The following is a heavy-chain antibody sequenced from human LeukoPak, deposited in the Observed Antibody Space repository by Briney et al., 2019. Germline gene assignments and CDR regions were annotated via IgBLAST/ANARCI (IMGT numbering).Heavy chain of an antibody. CDR2: IYYSGST. Sequence: SETLSLTCTVSGGSISSGDYYWSRIRQPPGKGLEWIGYIYYSGSTYYNPSLKSRVTISVDTSKNQFSLKLSSVTAADTAVYYCAREGMATIEHDYWGQGTLVTVSS. D-gene: IGHD5-24*01. J-gene: IGHJ4*02. V-gene: IGHV4-30-4*08. CDR1: GGSISSGDYY. CDR3: AREGMATIEHDY.